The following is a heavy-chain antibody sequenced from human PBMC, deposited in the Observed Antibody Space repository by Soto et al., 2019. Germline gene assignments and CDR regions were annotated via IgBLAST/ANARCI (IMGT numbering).Heavy chain of an antibody. Sequence: SETLSLTCTVSGDSITSNSYFWAWIRQPPGKGLEWIGSIYYSGTTYYNPSLKSRVTISVDRSKNQFSLRLTSVTAADTAVYYCARRFSVDYFDYWGQGALVTVSS. CDR1: GDSITSNSYF. V-gene: IGHV4-39*01. J-gene: IGHJ4*02. CDR3: ARRFSVDYFDY. CDR2: IYYSGTT.